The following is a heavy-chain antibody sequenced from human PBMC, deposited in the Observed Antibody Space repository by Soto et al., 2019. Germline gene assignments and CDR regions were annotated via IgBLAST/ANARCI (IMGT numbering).Heavy chain of an antibody. V-gene: IGHV3-48*01. CDR3: ARGIAVAGTSENFDY. CDR2: ISSSSRTI. CDR1: GFTFSSYS. Sequence: GESLKISCAASGFTFSSYSMNWVRQAPGKGLEWVSYISSSSRTIHYADSVKGRFTISRDNAKNSLYLQMNSLRADDTAVYYCARGIAVAGTSENFDYWGQGTLVTVSS. D-gene: IGHD6-19*01. J-gene: IGHJ4*02.